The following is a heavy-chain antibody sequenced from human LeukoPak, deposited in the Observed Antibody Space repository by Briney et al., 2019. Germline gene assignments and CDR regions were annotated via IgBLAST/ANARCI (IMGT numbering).Heavy chain of an antibody. D-gene: IGHD2-15*01. Sequence: PGGSLRLSYAASGLTFSSHWMSWVREALEQGLEWVANISPDGDRENYVDSVKGRFSISRDNAKNSLFLQMHSLRAEDTAVYYCASKFPYCSGGSCALGGQGTLVTVSS. J-gene: IGHJ4*02. CDR1: GLTFSSHW. CDR2: ISPDGDRE. CDR3: ASKFPYCSGGSCAL. V-gene: IGHV3-7*01.